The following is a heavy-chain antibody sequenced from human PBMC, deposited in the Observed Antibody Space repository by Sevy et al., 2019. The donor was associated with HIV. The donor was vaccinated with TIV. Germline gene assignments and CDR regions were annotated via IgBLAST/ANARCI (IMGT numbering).Heavy chain of an antibody. J-gene: IGHJ5*02. V-gene: IGHV1-69*13. D-gene: IGHD3-3*01. CDR3: ARGNYDFWSGCWFDP. CDR2: IIPIFGTA. Sequence: ASVKVSCKASGGTFSSYAISWVRQAPGQGLEWMGGIIPIFGTANYAQKFQGRVTITADESTSTAYMELSSLRSEDTAVYYCARGNYDFWSGCWFDPWGQGTLVTVSS. CDR1: GGTFSSYA.